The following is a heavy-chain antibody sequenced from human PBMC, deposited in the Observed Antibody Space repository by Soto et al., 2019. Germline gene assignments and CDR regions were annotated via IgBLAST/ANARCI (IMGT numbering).Heavy chain of an antibody. CDR2: ISSSGDST. CDR3: AKRAASGDPIDY. J-gene: IGHJ4*02. CDR1: GFTFSGYA. Sequence: GGSLRLSCAASGFTFSGYAMSWVRQAPGKGLEWVSGISSSGDSTYYGDSMKGRITTSRDNFKNTLYLQMSSLRAEDTAVYYCAKRAASGDPIDYWGQGTLVTVSS. V-gene: IGHV3-23*01. D-gene: IGHD2-15*01.